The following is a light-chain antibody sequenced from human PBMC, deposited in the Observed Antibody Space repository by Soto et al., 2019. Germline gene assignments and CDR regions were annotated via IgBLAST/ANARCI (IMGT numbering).Light chain of an antibody. V-gene: IGKV3-11*01. J-gene: IGKJ1*01. CDR2: DAS. Sequence: EIVLTQSPATLSLSPGERATLSCRASQSVSSYFAWYQQKPGQAPRLLIYDASNRATGIPARFSGSGSGTDFPLISSSEDHEDFAVYCWQHRSNSQTFGQGTKVESK. CDR1: QSVSSY. CDR3: QHRSNSQT.